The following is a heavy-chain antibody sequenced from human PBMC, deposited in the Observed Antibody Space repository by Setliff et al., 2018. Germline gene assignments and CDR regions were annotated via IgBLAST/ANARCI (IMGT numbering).Heavy chain of an antibody. D-gene: IGHD6-13*01. J-gene: IGHJ3*02. Sequence: GGSLRLSCAASGFTFSGSAMYWVRQASGKGLEWVGRIRSKSDSYATIYAASVRGRFTISRDDSKNTAYLQMNSLKTEDTAVYYCEAAPAGSDVFDMWGQGTMVTVSS. CDR3: EAAPAGSDVFDM. CDR1: GFTFSGSA. CDR2: IRSKSDSYAT. V-gene: IGHV3-73*01.